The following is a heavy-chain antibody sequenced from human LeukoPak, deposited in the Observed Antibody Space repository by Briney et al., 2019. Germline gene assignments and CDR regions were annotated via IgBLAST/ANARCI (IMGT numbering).Heavy chain of an antibody. CDR1: GFNFSDHY. D-gene: IGHD3-22*01. CDR3: ARALYGSSGYYDY. V-gene: IGHV3-11*01. CDR2: ISGSGATL. Sequence: GGSLRLSCAASGFNFSDHYMSWVRQTPGRGLEWVTYISGSGATLHHADSVKGRFTISRDNAKNSPSLQMSSLRAEDTALYYCARALYGSSGYYDYWGQGILVTVSS. J-gene: IGHJ4*02.